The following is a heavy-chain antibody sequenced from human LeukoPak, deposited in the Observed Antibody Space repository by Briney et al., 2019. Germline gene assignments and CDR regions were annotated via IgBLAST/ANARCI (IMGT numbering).Heavy chain of an antibody. V-gene: IGHV4-61*01. J-gene: IGHJ4*02. CDR2: LYYSGST. CDR3: ARGTMVQGVIGDY. Sequence: SETLSLTCTVSGGSVRSGSYYWSWIRQPPGKGPEWIGYLYYSGSTNYNPSLKSRVTISIDTSKNQFSLKLTSVTAADTAVYYCARGTMVQGVIGDYWGQGTLVTVSS. D-gene: IGHD3-10*01. CDR1: GGSVRSGSYY.